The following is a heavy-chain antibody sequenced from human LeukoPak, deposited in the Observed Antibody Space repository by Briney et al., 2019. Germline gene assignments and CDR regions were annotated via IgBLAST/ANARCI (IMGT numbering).Heavy chain of an antibody. CDR1: GGSISSGGNY. D-gene: IGHD2-2*01. CDR3: ASPGYCSSTSCYLYNAFDI. J-gene: IGHJ3*02. CDR2: IYYSGST. Sequence: SQTLSLTCTVSGGSISSGGNYWNWIRQHPGKGLEWIGYIYYSGSTYYNPSLKSRVTISVDRSKNQFSLKLSSVTAADTAVYYCASPGYCSSTSCYLYNAFDIWGQGTMVTVSS. V-gene: IGHV4-31*03.